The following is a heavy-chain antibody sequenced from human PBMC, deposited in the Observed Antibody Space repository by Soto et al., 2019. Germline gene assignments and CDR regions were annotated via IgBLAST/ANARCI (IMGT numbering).Heavy chain of an antibody. D-gene: IGHD2-15*01. CDR3: ARPPVAGRGGAFDI. CDR2: IYYSGST. CDR1: GGSISSGGYY. V-gene: IGHV4-31*03. Sequence: SSETLSLTCTVSGGSISSGGYYWSWIRQHPGKGLEWIGYIYYSGSTYYNPSLKSRVTISVDTSKNQFSLKLSSVTAADTAVYYCARPPVAGRGGAFDIWGQGTMVIVSS. J-gene: IGHJ3*02.